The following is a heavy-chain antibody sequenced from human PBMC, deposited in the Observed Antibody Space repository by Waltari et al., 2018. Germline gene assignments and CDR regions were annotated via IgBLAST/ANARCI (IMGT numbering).Heavy chain of an antibody. D-gene: IGHD3-16*01. Sequence: QVQLVQSGAEGKKPGSSVKVSCKASGGTCNSNAITWVRQAPGQGLEWMGGLIPILGRPSYAQRFQGRVTITADESTTTAHMELTSLASEDTAVYYCARRFFSGSGRYADWGQGTLVTVSS. CDR2: LIPILGRP. CDR3: ARRFFSGSGRYAD. CDR1: GGTCNSNA. J-gene: IGHJ4*02. V-gene: IGHV1-69*10.